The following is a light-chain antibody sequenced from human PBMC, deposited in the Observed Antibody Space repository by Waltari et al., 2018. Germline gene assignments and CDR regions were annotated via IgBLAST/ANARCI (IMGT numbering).Light chain of an antibody. CDR3: QQLNSFPLT. CDR1: QVISSY. Sequence: SQFTQSPSSLSASVADRVTITCLASQVISSYVGWYQPKPGKAPRLLIYAASTLQSGVPPRFSGSGSGTDFTLTISSLQPEDFATYYCQQLNSFPLTFGGGTKVEIK. V-gene: IGKV1-9*01. CDR2: AAS. J-gene: IGKJ4*01.